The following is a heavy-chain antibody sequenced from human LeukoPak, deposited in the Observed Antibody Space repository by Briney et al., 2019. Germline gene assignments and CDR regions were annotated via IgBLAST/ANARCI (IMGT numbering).Heavy chain of an antibody. D-gene: IGHD3-3*01. Sequence: SETLSLTCTVSGCSISSYYWSWIRQPAGKRLEWIGRIYTSGSTNYNPSLKSRVTMSVDTSKNQFSLKLSSVTAADTAVYYCARVSEWLRGYYYYYGMDVWGQGTTVTVSS. CDR3: ARVSEWLRGYYYYYGMDV. V-gene: IGHV4-4*07. J-gene: IGHJ6*02. CDR1: GCSISSYY. CDR2: IYTSGST.